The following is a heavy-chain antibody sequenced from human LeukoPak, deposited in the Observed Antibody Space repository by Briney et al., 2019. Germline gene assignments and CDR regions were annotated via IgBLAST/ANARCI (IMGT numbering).Heavy chain of an antibody. J-gene: IGHJ4*02. D-gene: IGHD6-19*01. CDR3: AKLVKGFGDWYGPFDY. V-gene: IGHV3-21*04. CDR1: GFTFSSYS. CDR2: ISSSSSYI. Sequence: GGSLRLSCAASGFTFSSYSMNWVRQAPGKGLEWVSSISSSSSYIYYADSVKGRFTISRDNAKNSLYLQMNSLRAEDTALYYCAKLVKGFGDWYGPFDYWGQGTLVTVSS.